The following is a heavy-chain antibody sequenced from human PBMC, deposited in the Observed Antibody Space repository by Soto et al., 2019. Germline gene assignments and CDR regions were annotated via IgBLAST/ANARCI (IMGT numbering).Heavy chain of an antibody. CDR1: GYTFTSYY. CDR3: ARDWAEMATSPDY. D-gene: IGHD5-12*01. V-gene: IGHV1-46*01. J-gene: IGHJ4*02. CDR2: INPSGGST. Sequence: QVQLVQSGAEVKKPGASVKVSCKASGYTFTSYYMHWVRQAPGQGLEWMGIINPSGGSTSYAQKFRGSVXXTXDXXTSTVYMELSSLRSEDTAVYYCARDWAEMATSPDYWGQGTLVTVSS.